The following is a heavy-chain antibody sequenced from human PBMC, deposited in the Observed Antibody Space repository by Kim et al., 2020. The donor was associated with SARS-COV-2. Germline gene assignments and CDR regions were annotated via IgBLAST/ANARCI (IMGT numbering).Heavy chain of an antibody. D-gene: IGHD3-10*01. J-gene: IGHJ6*02. CDR3: ATYLLNWAESPLYYYGLEV. CDR2: FNAENIET. CDR1: GKNLNELS. Sequence: ASVKVSCRVSGKNLNELSMHWVRQAPGRGLEWLAGFNAENIETIYSQTFRGRVTLTDDSSTDTTYMELINLRPEDTAVYYCATYLLNWAESPLYYYGLEVWGQGTTVTVSS. V-gene: IGHV1-24*01.